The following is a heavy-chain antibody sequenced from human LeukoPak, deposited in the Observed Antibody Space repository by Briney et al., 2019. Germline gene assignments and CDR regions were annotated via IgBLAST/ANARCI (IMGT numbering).Heavy chain of an antibody. CDR3: ARDPSNTSGWKTWFDP. CDR1: GYTFTRHG. D-gene: IGHD6-19*01. CDR2: ISGYNGDT. Sequence: ASVKVSCKASGYTFTRHGISWVRQAPGQGLEWMGWISGYNGDTNYAQKFQGRVTVTTVTSTSTAYMELRSLTSDDTAVYYCARDPSNTSGWKTWFDPWGQGTLVTVSS. V-gene: IGHV1-18*01. J-gene: IGHJ5*02.